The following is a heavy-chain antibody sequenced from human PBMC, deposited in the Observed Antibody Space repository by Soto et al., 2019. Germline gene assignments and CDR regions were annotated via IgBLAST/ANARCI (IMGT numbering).Heavy chain of an antibody. CDR3: ARGYCTTGNCYAGWFEL. V-gene: IGHV4-59*01. CDR1: GGSITNYY. D-gene: IGHD2-2*01. J-gene: IGHJ5*02. CDR2: ISYSGNT. Sequence: SETLSLTCTVSGGSITNYYCSWIRQVPGKGLEWIGYISYSGNTKYNPSLKSRVTMSVDTSRNQFSLNLRSVSAADTAVYYCARGYCTTGNCYAGWFELWGQGTLVTVSS.